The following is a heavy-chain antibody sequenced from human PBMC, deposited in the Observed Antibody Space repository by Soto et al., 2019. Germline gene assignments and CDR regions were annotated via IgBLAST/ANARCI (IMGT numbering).Heavy chain of an antibody. V-gene: IGHV1-2*04. CDR3: ATSRVSIAVAGETEYYFDY. Sequence: QVQLVQSGAEVKKPGASVKVSCKASGYTFTGYYMHWVRQAPGQGLEWMGWINPNSGGTNYAQKFQGWVTMTRDTSISTACMELSRLRSDDTAVYYCATSRVSIAVAGETEYYFDYWGQGTLVTVSS. D-gene: IGHD6-19*01. J-gene: IGHJ4*02. CDR1: GYTFTGYY. CDR2: INPNSGGT.